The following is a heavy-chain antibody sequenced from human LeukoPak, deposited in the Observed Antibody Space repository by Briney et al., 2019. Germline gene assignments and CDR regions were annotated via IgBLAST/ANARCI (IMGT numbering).Heavy chain of an antibody. J-gene: IGHJ4*02. CDR1: GFTFSSYW. D-gene: IGHD3-9*01. Sequence: PGGSLRLSCAASGFTFSSYWMHWVRQAPGKGLVWVSRINTDGSYTSYADSVKGRFTISRDNAKNTLYLQMNSLRAEDTAVYYCARDRRTYDIPEYWGQGTLVTVSS. CDR2: INTDGSYT. V-gene: IGHV3-74*01. CDR3: ARDRRTYDIPEY.